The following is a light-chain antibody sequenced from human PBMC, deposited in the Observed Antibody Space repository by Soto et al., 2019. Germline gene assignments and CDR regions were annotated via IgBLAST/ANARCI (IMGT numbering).Light chain of an antibody. CDR1: QSIGTW. J-gene: IGKJ5*01. V-gene: IGKV1-5*01. Sequence: DIQMTQSPSTLSASVGDRVTITCRASQSIGTWLAWYQHRPGKAPSLLIYDASTLRSGVPSRFSGSGSGTEFTLTISSLLADDFATYYCQQSDTYPLTFGQGTRLDIK. CDR2: DAS. CDR3: QQSDTYPLT.